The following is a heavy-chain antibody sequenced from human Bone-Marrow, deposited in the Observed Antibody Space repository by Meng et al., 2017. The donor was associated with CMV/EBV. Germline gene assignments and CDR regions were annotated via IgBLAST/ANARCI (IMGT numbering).Heavy chain of an antibody. CDR3: AREDRGYGSGSYFRFVGNWSDP. D-gene: IGHD3-10*01. CDR2: INPNSGGT. V-gene: IGHV1-2*02. CDR1: GYTFTGYY. J-gene: IGHJ5*02. Sequence: ASVKVSCKASGYTFTGYYMHWVRQAPGQGLEWMGWINPNSGGTNYAQKLQGRVTMTRDTSISTAYMELSRLRSDDMAVYYCAREDRGYGSGSYFRFVGNWSDPWDQGTLVTVS.